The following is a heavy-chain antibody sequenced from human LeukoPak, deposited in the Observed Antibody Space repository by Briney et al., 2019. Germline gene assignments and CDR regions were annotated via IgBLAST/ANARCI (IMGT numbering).Heavy chain of an antibody. Sequence: GGSLRLSCAASGFIFSRNWMSWVRQAPGKGLEGVANIKYDGGERYYVDSVKGRFTISRDNANNSVYLQMNSLRAEDTAVYYCAKDSDSGAYDHWGQGTLVTVSS. CDR3: AKDSDSGAYDH. CDR2: IKYDGGER. CDR1: GFIFSRNW. D-gene: IGHD6-19*01. V-gene: IGHV3-7*01. J-gene: IGHJ5*02.